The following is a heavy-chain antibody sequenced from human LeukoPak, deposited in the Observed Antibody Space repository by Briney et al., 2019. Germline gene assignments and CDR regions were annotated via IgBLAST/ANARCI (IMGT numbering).Heavy chain of an antibody. Sequence: ASVKVSCKASEYTFTGYYIHWVRQAPGQGLEWMGWIDPNTGDSNYVQEFQGRVTMTRDTSISTAYMELSRLRSDDTAVYYCARADGSGSYYHTYFDYWGQGTLVTVSS. V-gene: IGHV1-2*02. CDR1: EYTFTGYY. CDR2: IDPNTGDS. D-gene: IGHD3-10*01. J-gene: IGHJ4*02. CDR3: ARADGSGSYYHTYFDY.